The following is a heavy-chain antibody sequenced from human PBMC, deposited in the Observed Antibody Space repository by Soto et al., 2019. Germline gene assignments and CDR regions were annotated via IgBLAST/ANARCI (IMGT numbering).Heavy chain of an antibody. CDR1: GGSITGGSISSTTYY. CDR3: ARHITMVRGVMAGWFDP. CDR2: IYYSGST. J-gene: IGHJ5*02. V-gene: IGHV4-61*05. D-gene: IGHD3-10*01. Sequence: SETLSLTCTVSGGSITGGSISSTTYYWGWMRQPPGKGLEWIGYIYYSGSTNYNPSLKSRVTISVDTSKNQFSLKLSSVTAADTAVYYCARHITMVRGVMAGWFDPWGQGTLVTVS.